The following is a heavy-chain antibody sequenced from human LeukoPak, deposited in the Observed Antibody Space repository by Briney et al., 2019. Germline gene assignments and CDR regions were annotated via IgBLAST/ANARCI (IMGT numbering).Heavy chain of an antibody. CDR3: ARSPDDYSNYYFDY. CDR1: GFTFSSYG. V-gene: IGHV3-33*01. Sequence: PGGSLRLSCAASGFTFSSYGMHWVRQAPGKGLEWVAVIWYDGSNKYYADSVKGRFTISRDNSKNTLYLQMNSLRAEDTAVYYCARSPDDYSNYYFDYWGQGTLVTVSS. J-gene: IGHJ4*02. D-gene: IGHD4-11*01. CDR2: IWYDGSNK.